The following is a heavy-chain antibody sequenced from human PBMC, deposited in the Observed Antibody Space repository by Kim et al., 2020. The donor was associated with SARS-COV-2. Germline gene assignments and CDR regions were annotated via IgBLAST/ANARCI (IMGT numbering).Heavy chain of an antibody. V-gene: IGHV3-23*01. D-gene: IGHD6-13*01. J-gene: IGHJ4*02. CDR1: GFTFSSYA. CDR2: ISGSGGST. Sequence: GGSLRLSCAASGFTFSSYAMSWVRQAPGKGLEWVSAISGSGGSTYYADSVKGRFTISRDNSKNTLYLQMNSLRAEDTAVYYCANIWQQLVSIGYWGQGTLVTVSS. CDR3: ANIWQQLVSIGY.